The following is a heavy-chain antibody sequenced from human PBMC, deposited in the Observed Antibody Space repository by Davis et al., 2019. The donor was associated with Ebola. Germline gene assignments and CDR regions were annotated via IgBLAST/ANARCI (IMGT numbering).Heavy chain of an antibody. V-gene: IGHV3-64*01. Sequence: PGGSLRLSCAASGFTFSYYAMHWVRQAPGKGLESVSTISSNGGSTYYANSVMGRFTISRDNSKNTLYLQMGSLRGEDMALYYCARRPLSGSYYFDYWGQGTLVTVSS. CDR1: GFTFSYYA. J-gene: IGHJ4*02. CDR3: ARRPLSGSYYFDY. CDR2: ISSNGGST. D-gene: IGHD1-26*01.